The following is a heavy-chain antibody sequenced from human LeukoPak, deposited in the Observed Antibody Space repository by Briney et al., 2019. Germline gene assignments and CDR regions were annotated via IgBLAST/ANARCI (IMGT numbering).Heavy chain of an antibody. Sequence: GASVKVSCKASGYTFTSYAMHWVRQAPGQRLEWMGWINAGNGNTKYSQKFQGRVTITRDTSASTAYMELSSLRSEDTAVYYCARGVAVAKKGSYFFDYWGQGTLVTVSS. V-gene: IGHV1-3*01. J-gene: IGHJ4*02. CDR3: ARGVAVAKKGSYFFDY. D-gene: IGHD6-19*01. CDR1: GYTFTSYA. CDR2: INAGNGNT.